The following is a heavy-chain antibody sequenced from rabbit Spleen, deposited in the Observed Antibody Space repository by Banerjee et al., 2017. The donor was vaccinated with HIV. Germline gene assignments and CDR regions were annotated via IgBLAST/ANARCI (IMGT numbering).Heavy chain of an antibody. V-gene: IGHV1S47*01. CDR3: VRDLENYVGSSYLDL. CDR1: GFDFSAYG. J-gene: IGHJ6*01. D-gene: IGHD8-1*01. Sequence: QEQLVESGGGLVQPGGSLKLSCKASGFDFSAYGVSWVRQAPGKGLEWIGYIDPIFGSTYYANWVKGRFTISRDNAQNTVFLQLSSLTAADTATYFCVRDLENYVGSSYLDLWGQGTLVTVS. CDR2: IDPIFGST.